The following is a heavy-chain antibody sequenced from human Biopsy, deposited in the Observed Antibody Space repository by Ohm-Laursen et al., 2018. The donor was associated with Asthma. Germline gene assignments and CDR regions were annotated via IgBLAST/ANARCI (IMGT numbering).Heavy chain of an antibody. CDR1: GFTVSTNG. CDR2: IYSGGGT. J-gene: IGHJ3*02. V-gene: IGHV3-53*01. Sequence: SLRLSCAASGFTVSTNGMSWVRQPPGKGLEWVSVIYSGGGTYYADSVQGRVTISRDNSKNTLSLQMNSLRAEDTAVYYCARAYGSSFFSGPFDIWGQGTMVTVSS. CDR3: ARAYGSSFFSGPFDI. D-gene: IGHD4-23*01.